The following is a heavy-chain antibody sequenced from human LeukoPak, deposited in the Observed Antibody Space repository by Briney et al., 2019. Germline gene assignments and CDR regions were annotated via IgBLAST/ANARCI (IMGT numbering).Heavy chain of an antibody. CDR3: ARDSVGRGVIDY. D-gene: IGHD3-10*01. V-gene: IGHV3-53*01. Sequence: GGSLRLSCAASGFTVSSNYMSWVRQAPGKGLEWVSVIYSGGSTYYADSVKGRFTISRDNSKNTLYLQMNSLRAEDTVVYYCARDSVGRGVIDYWGQGTLVTVSS. CDR1: GFTVSSNY. J-gene: IGHJ4*02. CDR2: IYSGGST.